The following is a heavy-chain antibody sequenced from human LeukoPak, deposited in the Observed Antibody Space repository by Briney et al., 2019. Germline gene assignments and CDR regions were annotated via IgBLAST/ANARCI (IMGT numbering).Heavy chain of an antibody. V-gene: IGHV3-33*01. CDR3: ARDFHDFWSGYFYYYYGMDV. D-gene: IGHD3-3*01. CDR1: GFTFSSYG. CDR2: IWYDGSNK. Sequence: GGSLRLSCAASGFTFSSYGMHWVRQAPGKGLEWVAAIWYDGSNKYYADSVKGRFTISRDNSKNTLYLQMNSLRAEDTAVYYCARDFHDFWSGYFYYYYGMDVWGQGTTVTVSS. J-gene: IGHJ6*02.